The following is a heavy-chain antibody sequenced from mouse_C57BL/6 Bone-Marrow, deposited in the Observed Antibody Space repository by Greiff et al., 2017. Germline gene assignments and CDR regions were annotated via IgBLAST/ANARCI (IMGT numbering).Heavy chain of an antibody. CDR1: GYTFTDYY. CDR3: ARPYYYGSPWFAY. Sequence: EVQLVESGPVLVKPGASVKMSCKASGYTFTDYYMNWVKQSHGKSLEWIGVINPYNGGTSYNQKFKGKATLTVDKSSSTAYMELNSLTSEDSAVYYCARPYYYGSPWFAYWGQGTLVTVSA. CDR2: INPYNGGT. V-gene: IGHV1-19*01. D-gene: IGHD1-1*01. J-gene: IGHJ3*01.